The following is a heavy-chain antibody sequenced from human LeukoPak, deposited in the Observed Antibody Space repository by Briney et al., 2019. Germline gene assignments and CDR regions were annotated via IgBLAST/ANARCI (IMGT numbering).Heavy chain of an antibody. CDR1: GFTFSIYG. CDR2: ISYDGSNK. V-gene: IGHV3-30*18. D-gene: IGHD6-19*01. Sequence: GGSLRLSCAASGFTFSIYGMHWVRQTPGKGLEWVAVISYDGSNKYYADSVKGRFTISRDNSKNTLYLQMNSLRAEDTAVYYCAKDRGQWLVLYGMDVWGQGTTVTVSS. J-gene: IGHJ6*02. CDR3: AKDRGQWLVLYGMDV.